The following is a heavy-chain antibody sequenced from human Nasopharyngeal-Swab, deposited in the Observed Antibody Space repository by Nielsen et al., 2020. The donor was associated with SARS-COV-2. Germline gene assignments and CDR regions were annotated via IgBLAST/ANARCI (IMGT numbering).Heavy chain of an antibody. CDR3: ARGIAAAGTRFHYYYYYYMDV. J-gene: IGHJ6*03. CDR1: SGSFSDYK. Sequence: GSLRLSCAVFSGSFSDYKWHWIRQPPGKGLEWIGEIYHSGSTNYNPSLKSRVTISVDKSKNQFSLKLSSVTAADTAVYYCARGIAAAGTRFHYYYYYYMDVWGKGTTVTVSS. CDR2: IYHSGST. D-gene: IGHD6-13*01. V-gene: IGHV4-34*01.